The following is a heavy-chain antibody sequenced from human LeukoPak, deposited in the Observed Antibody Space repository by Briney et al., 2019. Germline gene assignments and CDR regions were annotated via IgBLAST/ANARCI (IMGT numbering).Heavy chain of an antibody. D-gene: IGHD6-13*01. CDR3: GSIGSSWYEDY. CDR2: IKQDGSEK. J-gene: IGHJ4*02. V-gene: IGHV3-7*01. CDR1: GFTFSDYY. Sequence: GGSLRLSCAASGFTFSDYYMSWIRQAPGKGLEWVANIKQDGSEKYYVDSVKGRFTISRDNAKNSLYLQMNSLRAEDTAVYYCGSIGSSWYEDYCGQGTLVTVSS.